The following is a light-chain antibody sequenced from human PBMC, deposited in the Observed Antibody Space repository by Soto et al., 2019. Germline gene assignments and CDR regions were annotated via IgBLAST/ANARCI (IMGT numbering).Light chain of an antibody. CDR3: QQRRCWPPWT. J-gene: IGKJ1*01. CDR1: QSVSSY. CDR2: DAS. V-gene: IGKV3-11*01. Sequence: EIVLTQSPATLSLSPGEIATLSCRASQSVSSYLAWYQQKPGQAPRLLIYDASNRATGIPARFSGSGSGTNFTLTISSLEHEDFAVYYCQQRRCWPPWTFGQGTKVEIK.